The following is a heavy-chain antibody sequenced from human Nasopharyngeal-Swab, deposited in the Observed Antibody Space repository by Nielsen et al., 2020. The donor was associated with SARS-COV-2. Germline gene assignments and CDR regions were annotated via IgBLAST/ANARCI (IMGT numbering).Heavy chain of an antibody. CDR3: ARTGTYYYDLLYGMDV. CDR1: GFTFSSYG. D-gene: IGHD3-22*01. V-gene: IGHV3-33*05. J-gene: IGHJ6*02. Sequence: GESLKISCAASGFTFSSYGMHWVRQAPGKGLEWVAVISYDGSNKYYADSVKGRFTISRDNSKNTLYLQMNSLRAEDTAVYYCARTGTYYYDLLYGMDVWGQGTTVTVSS. CDR2: ISYDGSNK.